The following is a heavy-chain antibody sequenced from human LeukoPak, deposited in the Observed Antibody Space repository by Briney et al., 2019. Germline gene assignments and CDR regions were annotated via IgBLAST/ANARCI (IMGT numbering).Heavy chain of an antibody. CDR2: INHSGST. Sequence: SETLSLTCAVYGGSFSGYYWSWIRQPPGKGLEWIGEINHSGSTNYNPSLKSRVTISVDTSKNQFSLKLSSVTAADTAVYYCARLGDSSGYYYGEFDYWGQGTLVTVSS. V-gene: IGHV4-34*01. J-gene: IGHJ4*02. D-gene: IGHD3-22*01. CDR1: GGSFSGYY. CDR3: ARLGDSSGYYYGEFDY.